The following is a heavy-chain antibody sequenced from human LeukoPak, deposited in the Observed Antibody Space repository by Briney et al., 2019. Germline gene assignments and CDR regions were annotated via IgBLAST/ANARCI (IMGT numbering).Heavy chain of an antibody. Sequence: ASVKVSCKASGYTFTGYYMHWVRQAPGQGLEWMGWTNPNSGGTNYAQKFQGRVTMTRDTSISTAYMELSRLRSDDTAVYYCARVGDYYDSSGDFDYWGQGTLVTVSS. V-gene: IGHV1-2*02. J-gene: IGHJ4*02. CDR2: TNPNSGGT. CDR3: ARVGDYYDSSGDFDY. D-gene: IGHD3-22*01. CDR1: GYTFTGYY.